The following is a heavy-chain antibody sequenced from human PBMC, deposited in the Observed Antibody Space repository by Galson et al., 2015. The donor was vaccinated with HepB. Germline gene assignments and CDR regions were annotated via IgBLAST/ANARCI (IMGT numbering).Heavy chain of an antibody. CDR3: AASQYYYDTTGNRGYFYYYMDF. D-gene: IGHD3-22*01. Sequence: SVKVSCKASGGTFSSYAIGWVRQAPGQGLEWLGGIIPIFNIANYAQKFQGRVTITADESTSTAYMELSSLTSEDTALYYCAASQYYYDTTGNRGYFYYYMDFWGKGTAVAVSS. V-gene: IGHV1-69*13. J-gene: IGHJ6*03. CDR2: IIPIFNIA. CDR1: GGTFSSYA.